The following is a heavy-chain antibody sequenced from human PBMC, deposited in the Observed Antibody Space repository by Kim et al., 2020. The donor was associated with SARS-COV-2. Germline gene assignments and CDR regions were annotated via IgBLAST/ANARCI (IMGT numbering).Heavy chain of an antibody. V-gene: IGHV3-33*05. Sequence: GGSLRLSCAASGFTFSTYGMHWVRQAPGKGLEWVAAISEDGNGKFYADSVKGRFTVSRDNSKNTLYLQMKSLRAEDTAMYYCARDFFSGLDYWGQGTLVTLSS. CDR3: ARDFFSGLDY. J-gene: IGHJ4*02. CDR2: ISEDGNGK. D-gene: IGHD6-19*01. CDR1: GFTFSTYG.